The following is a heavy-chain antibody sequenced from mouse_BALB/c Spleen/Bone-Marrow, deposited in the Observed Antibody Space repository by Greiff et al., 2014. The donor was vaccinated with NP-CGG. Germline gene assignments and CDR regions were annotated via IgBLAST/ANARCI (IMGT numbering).Heavy chain of an antibody. CDR2: IDPANGNT. V-gene: IGHV14-3*02. Sequence: VQLQQSGAELVKPGASVKLSCTASGFNIKDTYMHWVKQRPEQGLEWIGRIDPANGNTKYDPKFQGKATITADTSSNTAYLQLSSLTSEDTAVYDCAVYDYEGFAYWGQGTLVTVSA. CDR1: GFNIKDTY. J-gene: IGHJ3*01. CDR3: AVYDYEGFAY. D-gene: IGHD2-4*01.